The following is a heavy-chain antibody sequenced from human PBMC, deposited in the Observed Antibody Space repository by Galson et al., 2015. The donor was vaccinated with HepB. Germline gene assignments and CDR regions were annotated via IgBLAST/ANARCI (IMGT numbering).Heavy chain of an antibody. CDR2: INQDGSTT. CDR3: AREVVVNTFGTYSYGMDV. J-gene: IGHJ6*02. D-gene: IGHD3-16*01. V-gene: IGHV3-7*05. Sequence: SLRLSCAASEFTFSSFWMAWVRQAPGKGLEWVVNINQDGSTTYYVDSVQGRFTLSRDNAKNSVYPQMNSLRAEDTAVYFCAREVVVNTFGTYSYGMDVWGQGTTVTVSS. CDR1: EFTFSSFW.